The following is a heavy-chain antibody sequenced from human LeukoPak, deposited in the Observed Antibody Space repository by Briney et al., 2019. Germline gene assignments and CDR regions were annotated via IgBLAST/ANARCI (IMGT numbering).Heavy chain of an antibody. J-gene: IGHJ3*02. V-gene: IGHV3-7*01. CDR2: IKFDGSDK. Sequence: PGGSLRLSCAASGFTFSNYWMSWVRRAPGKGLEWVANIKFDGSDKFYVDSVKGRFTISRDNAKNLLYLQMNSLRAEDTAVYFCARLSSCVFEIWGQGTMVTVSS. CDR1: GFTFSNYW. CDR3: ARLSSCVFEI.